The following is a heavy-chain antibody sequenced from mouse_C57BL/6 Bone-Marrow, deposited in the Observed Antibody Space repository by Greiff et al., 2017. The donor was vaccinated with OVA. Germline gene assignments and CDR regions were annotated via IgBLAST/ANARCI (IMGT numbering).Heavy chain of an antibody. J-gene: IGHJ2*01. Sequence: EVQRVESVAELVRPGASVKLSCTASGFNIKNTYMHWVKQRPEQGLEWIGRIDPANGNTKYAPKFQGKATITADTSSNTAYLQLSSLTSEDTAIYYCALIYYDYDGDYFDYWGQGTTLTVSS. D-gene: IGHD2-4*01. V-gene: IGHV14-3*01. CDR2: IDPANGNT. CDR1: GFNIKNTY. CDR3: ALIYYDYDGDYFDY.